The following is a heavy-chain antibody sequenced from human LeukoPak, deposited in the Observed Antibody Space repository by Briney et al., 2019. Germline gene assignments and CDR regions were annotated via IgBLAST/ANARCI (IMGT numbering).Heavy chain of an antibody. CDR1: GGSISSYY. J-gene: IGHJ5*02. CDR3: ARDVGSYYNLGGWFDP. Sequence: SETLSLTCTVSGGSISSYYWSWIRQPPGKGLEWIGYIYYSGSTNYNPSLKSRVTISVDTFKNQFSLKLSSVTAADTAVYYCARDVGSYYNLGGWFDPWGQGTLVTVSS. V-gene: IGHV4-59*12. CDR2: IYYSGST. D-gene: IGHD3-10*01.